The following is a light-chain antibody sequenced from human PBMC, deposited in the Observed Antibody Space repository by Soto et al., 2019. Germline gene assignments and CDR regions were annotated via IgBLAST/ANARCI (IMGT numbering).Light chain of an antibody. CDR1: QSASSSY. V-gene: IGKV3-20*01. J-gene: IGKJ1*01. CDR2: GVS. CDR3: QHYARSVGT. Sequence: EIVLTQSPGTLSLSPGERATVSCRASQSASSSYFAWYQQKPAQAPRHLISGVSNSATSIPDRFSGSWSGTDFTITISRLEPEDFAVYYCQHYARSVGTFGQGTRVEIK.